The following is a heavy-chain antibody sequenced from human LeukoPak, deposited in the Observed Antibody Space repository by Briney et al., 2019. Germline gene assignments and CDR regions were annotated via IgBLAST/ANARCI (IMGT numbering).Heavy chain of an antibody. J-gene: IGHJ3*02. CDR1: GFTFSSYA. CDR2: ISDTGATT. Sequence: GGSLRLSCAGSGFTFSSYAMSWVRQAPGKGLEWVSAISDTGATTYDADSVKGRFTISRDNAKNSLYLQMNSLRAEDTALYYCARLGSGSGYTHDAFDIWGQGTMVTVSS. CDR3: ARLGSGSGYTHDAFDI. D-gene: IGHD3-22*01. V-gene: IGHV3-23*01.